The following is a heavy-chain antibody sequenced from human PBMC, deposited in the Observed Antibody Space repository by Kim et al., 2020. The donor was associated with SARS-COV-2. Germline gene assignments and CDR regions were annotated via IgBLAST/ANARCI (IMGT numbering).Heavy chain of an antibody. D-gene: IGHD3-3*01. V-gene: IGHV4-59*01. CDR3: ARVGVVGAFDI. J-gene: IGHJ3*02. Sequence: TNYNPSLKSRVTISVDTSKNQFSLKLSSVTAADTAVYYCARVGVVGAFDIWGQGTMVTVSS. CDR2: T.